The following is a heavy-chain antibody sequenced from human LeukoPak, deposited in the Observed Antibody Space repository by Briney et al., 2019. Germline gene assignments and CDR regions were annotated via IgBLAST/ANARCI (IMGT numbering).Heavy chain of an antibody. J-gene: IGHJ5*02. Sequence: ETSETLSLTCTVSGGSISSYYWSWIRQPPGKGLEWIGYIYYSGSTNYNPSLKSRVTISVDTSKNQFSLKLSSVTAADTAVYYCARDWGGYCSSTSCYNGYNWFDPWGQGTLVTVSS. D-gene: IGHD2-2*02. V-gene: IGHV4-59*01. CDR1: GGSISSYY. CDR3: ARDWGGYCSSTSCYNGYNWFDP. CDR2: IYYSGST.